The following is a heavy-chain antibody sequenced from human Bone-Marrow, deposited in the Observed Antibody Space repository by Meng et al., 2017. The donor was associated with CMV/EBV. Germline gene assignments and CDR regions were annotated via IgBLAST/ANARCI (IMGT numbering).Heavy chain of an antibody. J-gene: IGHJ5*02. CDR1: GGTFSSYA. CDR3: AAIEYSSSRGWFDP. D-gene: IGHD6-6*01. CDR2: IIPIFGTA. Sequence: QVQVVQSGAEVKKPGSSVKSSGKASGGTFSSYAISWVRQAPGQGLEWMGGIIPIFGTANYAQKFQGRVTITADESTSTAYMELSSLRSEDTAVYYCAAIEYSSSRGWFDPWGQGTLVTVSS. V-gene: IGHV1-69*12.